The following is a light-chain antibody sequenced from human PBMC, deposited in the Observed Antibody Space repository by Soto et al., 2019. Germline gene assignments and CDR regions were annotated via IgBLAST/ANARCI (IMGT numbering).Light chain of an antibody. J-gene: IGLJ1*01. Sequence: QSVLTQPRSVSGSPGQSLTISCTGTSSDVGGYNYVSWYQQYPGQVPKLMIYDVTKRPSGVPDRFSGSKSGNTASLTISGLQAADEADYYCCSHAGTYTYVFGTGTKLTVL. V-gene: IGLV2-11*01. CDR3: CSHAGTYTYV. CDR2: DVT. CDR1: SSDVGGYNY.